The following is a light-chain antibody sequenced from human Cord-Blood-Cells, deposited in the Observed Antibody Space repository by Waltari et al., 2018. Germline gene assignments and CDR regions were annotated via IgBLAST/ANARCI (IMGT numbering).Light chain of an antibody. CDR2: GKN. CDR1: SLRSYY. Sequence: SSELTQDPAVSVALGQTVRITCQGDSLRSYYASWYQQKPGQAPVLVIYGKNNRPSGIPERFSGSSSGNTASLTITGAQAEDEADYYCNSRDSSGNMVFGGGTKLTVL. V-gene: IGLV3-19*01. J-gene: IGLJ2*01. CDR3: NSRDSSGNMV.